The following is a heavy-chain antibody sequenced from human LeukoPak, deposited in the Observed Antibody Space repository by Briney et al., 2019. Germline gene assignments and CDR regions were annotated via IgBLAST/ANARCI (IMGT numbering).Heavy chain of an antibody. V-gene: IGHV3-11*04. J-gene: IGHJ4*02. D-gene: IGHD6-13*01. CDR3: TRRPYSSSWYYFDY. Sequence: GGSLRLSCAASGFTFSDYYMSWVRPAPGKGLEWVSYISSSGSMLQYADSVEGRFTISRDNAKNSLYLQMSSLRVEDTAVYYCTRRPYSSSWYYFDYWGQGTLVTVSS. CDR2: ISSSGSML. CDR1: GFTFSDYY.